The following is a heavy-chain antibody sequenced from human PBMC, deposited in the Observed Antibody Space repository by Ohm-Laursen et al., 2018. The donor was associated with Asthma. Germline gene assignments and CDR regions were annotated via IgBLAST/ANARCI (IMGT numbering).Heavy chain of an antibody. CDR3: ARVRKPTYYYDSSGYLDY. Sequence: SDTLSLTCTVSGGSISSYYWSWIRQPPGKGLEWIGYIYYSGSTYYNPSLKSRVTISVDTSKNQFSLKLSSVTAADTAVYYCARVRKPTYYYDSSGYLDYWGQGTLVTVSS. V-gene: IGHV4-59*12. D-gene: IGHD3-22*01. CDR1: GGSISSYY. CDR2: IYYSGST. J-gene: IGHJ4*02.